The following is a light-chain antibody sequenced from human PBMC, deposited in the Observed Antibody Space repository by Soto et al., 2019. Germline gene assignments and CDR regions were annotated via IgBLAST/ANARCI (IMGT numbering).Light chain of an antibody. CDR2: TDN. V-gene: IGLV1-40*01. CDR3: QSYDSSLCGYV. CDR1: SSNIGAGYD. Sequence: QAVVTQPPSVSGAPGQRVTISCTGSSSNIGAGYDVHWYQQLPGTAPKLLIYTDNNRPSGVPDRFSGSKSATSASLAITGLQAEDEADYYCQSYDSSLCGYVFGTGTKLTVL. J-gene: IGLJ1*01.